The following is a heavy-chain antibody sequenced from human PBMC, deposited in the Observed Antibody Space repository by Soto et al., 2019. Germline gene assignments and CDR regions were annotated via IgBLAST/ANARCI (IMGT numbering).Heavy chain of an antibody. J-gene: IGHJ6*02. CDR3: ARHWSSSAYYYYGMDV. CDR2: IYPGDSDT. Sequence: GESLKISCKGSGYSFTSYWIGWLRQMPGKGLEWMGIIYPGDSDTRYSPSFQGQVTISADKSTSTAYLQWSSLKASDTAMYYCARHWSSSAYYYYGMDVWGQGTTVTVSS. V-gene: IGHV5-51*01. CDR1: GYSFTSYW. D-gene: IGHD6-6*01.